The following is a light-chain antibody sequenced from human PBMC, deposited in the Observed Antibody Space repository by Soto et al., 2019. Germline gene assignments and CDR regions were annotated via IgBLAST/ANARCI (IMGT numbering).Light chain of an antibody. V-gene: IGLV1-47*02. CDR3: AAWDDSLSGV. CDR1: GSNIGTNY. J-gene: IGLJ2*01. Sequence: QSVLTQPPSASGTPGQRVTISCSGSGSNIGTNYVYWFQQLPGTAPKLLMYSNNQRPSGVPDRFSGSKSGTSASLAISGLRSEDEADYYCAAWDDSLSGVFGGGTQLTVL. CDR2: SNN.